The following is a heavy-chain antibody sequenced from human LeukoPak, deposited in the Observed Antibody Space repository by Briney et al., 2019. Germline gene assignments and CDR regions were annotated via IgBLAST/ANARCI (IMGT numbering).Heavy chain of an antibody. Sequence: GGSLRLSCAASGFTVSSNYMTWVRQAPGKGLEWVSSTYSGGTTYYADSVKGRFTISRDNFKNTLFLQMNSLRAEDTAVYYCARDPIYYDSSGYSNDAFDIWGQGTMVTVSS. V-gene: IGHV3-53*01. CDR3: ARDPIYYDSSGYSNDAFDI. D-gene: IGHD3-22*01. CDR1: GFTVSSNY. CDR2: TYSGGTT. J-gene: IGHJ3*02.